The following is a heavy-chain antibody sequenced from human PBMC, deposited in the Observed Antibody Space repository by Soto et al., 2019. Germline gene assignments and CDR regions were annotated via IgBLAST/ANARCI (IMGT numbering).Heavy chain of an antibody. CDR2: ITGSGGDT. CDR3: ARGSEESSPGSRIFDL. J-gene: IGHJ4*02. CDR1: GKTSRRRA. D-gene: IGHD3-10*01. V-gene: IGHV3-23*01. Sequence: PGGSLSLSCVDSGKTSRRRAMSWVRQATGEGLEWVSTITGSGGDTKYADSVRGRFTISRDNSRNTLYLQMSSLRAEDLAVYYCARGSEESSPGSRIFDLWGRGSLLTVSS.